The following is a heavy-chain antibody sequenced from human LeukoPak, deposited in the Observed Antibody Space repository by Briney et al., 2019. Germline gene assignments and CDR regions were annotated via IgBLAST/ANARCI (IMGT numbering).Heavy chain of an antibody. J-gene: IGHJ4*02. CDR1: GYSISSGYY. Sequence: PSETLSLTCTVSGYSISSGYYWGWIRQPPGKGLEWIGNIYHSGSTNYSPSLKSRVTMSVDTSKNQFSLKLSSVTAADTAVYYCARDRYYYDSSARYFDYWGQGTLVTVSS. CDR2: IYHSGST. V-gene: IGHV4-38-2*02. D-gene: IGHD3-22*01. CDR3: ARDRYYYDSSARYFDY.